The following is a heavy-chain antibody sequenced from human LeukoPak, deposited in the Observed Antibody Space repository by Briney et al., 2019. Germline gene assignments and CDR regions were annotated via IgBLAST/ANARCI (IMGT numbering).Heavy chain of an antibody. V-gene: IGHV3-23*01. CDR3: AKEEKWLADSYGLDV. CDR1: GFTFSYYS. CDR2: ITGSAGST. Sequence: PGGSLRLSCAASGFTFSYYSMSWVRQAPGKGLEWVSGITGSAGSTHYADSVKGRFTISRDNTKNTLYLQMNSLRAEDTAVYYCAKEEKWLADSYGLDVWGQGTTVTVSS. D-gene: IGHD6-19*01. J-gene: IGHJ6*02.